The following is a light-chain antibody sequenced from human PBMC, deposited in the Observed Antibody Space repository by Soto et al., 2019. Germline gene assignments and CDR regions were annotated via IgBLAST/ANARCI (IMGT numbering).Light chain of an antibody. Sequence: DIQMTQSPSSLSSSVGDRVTITCRASQGISNYLAWYQQKPGKDPKLLIYAASTLQSGVPSRFSGSGSGTDFTLTISSLQPEDVATYYCQKYNSAPFFGGGTKVEIK. J-gene: IGKJ4*01. CDR2: AAS. V-gene: IGKV1-27*01. CDR3: QKYNSAPF. CDR1: QGISNY.